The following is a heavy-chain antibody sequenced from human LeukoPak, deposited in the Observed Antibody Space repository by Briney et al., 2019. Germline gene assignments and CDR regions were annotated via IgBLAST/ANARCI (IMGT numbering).Heavy chain of an antibody. CDR1: GFTFSDYS. J-gene: IGHJ5*02. CDR3: ARGPPLFDP. CDR2: ISTGGDTI. Sequence: GGSLRLSCAVSGFTFSDYSMNWVRQPPGKGLEWISYISTGGDTIYYADSVKGRFTTSSDNAKKSLYLQVNSLRAEDTAVYYCARGPPLFDPWGQGTLVTVSS. V-gene: IGHV3-48*01.